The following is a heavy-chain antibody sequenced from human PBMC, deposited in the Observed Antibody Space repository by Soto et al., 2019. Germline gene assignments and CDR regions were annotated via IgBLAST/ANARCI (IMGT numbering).Heavy chain of an antibody. CDR1: GYTFTSYG. V-gene: IGHV1-18*01. CDR2: ISAYNGNT. D-gene: IGHD3-22*01. CDR3: ARDQGYYYSTLRGPLDY. Sequence: QVQLVQSGAEVKKTGASVKVSCKASGYTFTSYGISWVRPAPGQGLEWMGWISAYNGNTNYAQKLQGRVTMTTDTSTSTAYMELRSLRSDDTAVYYCARDQGYYYSTLRGPLDYWGQGTLVTVSS. J-gene: IGHJ4*02.